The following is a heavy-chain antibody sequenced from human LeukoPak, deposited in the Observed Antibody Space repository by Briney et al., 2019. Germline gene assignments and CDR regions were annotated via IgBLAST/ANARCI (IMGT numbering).Heavy chain of an antibody. V-gene: IGHV3-74*01. CDR1: GFAFSSYW. CDR2: INSDGSST. J-gene: IGHJ4*02. Sequence: PGGSLRLSCAASGFAFSSYWMHWVRQAPGKGLVWVSRINSDGSSTSYADSVKGRFTISRDNAKNTLYLQMNSLRAEDTAVYYCAREEYSGYLLGRWGQGTLVTVSS. D-gene: IGHD5-12*01. CDR3: AREEYSGYLLGR.